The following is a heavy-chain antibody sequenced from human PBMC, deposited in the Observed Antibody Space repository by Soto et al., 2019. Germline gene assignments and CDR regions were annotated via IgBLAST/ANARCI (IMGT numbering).Heavy chain of an antibody. D-gene: IGHD6-19*01. J-gene: IGHJ4*02. V-gene: IGHV3-23*01. Sequence: PGGSLRLSCAASGFTFSSYSMNWVRQTPGKGLQWVSTISGSGSSTFYADSVRGRFTISRDNSKNTLYLQMNSLRAEDTALYYCAKEKIASTVADFFDYWGQGTLVTVSS. CDR3: AKEKIASTVADFFDY. CDR2: ISGSGSST. CDR1: GFTFSSYS.